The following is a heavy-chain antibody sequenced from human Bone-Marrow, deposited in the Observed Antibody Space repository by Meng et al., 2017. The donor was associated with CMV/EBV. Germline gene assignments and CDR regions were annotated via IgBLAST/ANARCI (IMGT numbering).Heavy chain of an antibody. CDR1: GFTFSSYA. CDR2: ISGSCRYI. CDR3: AKDWGLGATYYYYGMDV. D-gene: IGHD1-26*01. V-gene: IGHV3-23*01. Sequence: GESLKISCAASGFTFSSYAMSWVRQAPGKGLEWVSAISGSCRYIYYADSVKGRFTISRDNSKSTLYLQMDSLRAEDTAVFYRAKDWGLGATYYYYGMDVWGQGTTVTVSS. J-gene: IGHJ6*02.